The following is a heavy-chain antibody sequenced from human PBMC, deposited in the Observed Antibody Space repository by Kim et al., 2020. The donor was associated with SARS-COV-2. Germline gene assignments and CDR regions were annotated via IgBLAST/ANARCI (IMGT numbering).Heavy chain of an antibody. CDR2: IKSDGSEK. CDR1: GFSFSASW. V-gene: IGHV3-7*03. D-gene: IGHD3-3*01. J-gene: IGHJ4*02. CDR3: ARQSWTGSDRFDY. Sequence: GGSLRLSCAASGFSFSASWMTWVRQAPGKGLEWVATIKSDGSEKYYVDSVRGRFTISRDNSKNSLYLQMDGLRAEDTAMFYCARQSWTGSDRFDYGGQGTVVTVSS.